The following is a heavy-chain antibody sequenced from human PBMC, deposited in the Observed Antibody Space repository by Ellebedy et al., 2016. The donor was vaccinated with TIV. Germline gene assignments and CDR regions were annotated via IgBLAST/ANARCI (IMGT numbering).Heavy chain of an antibody. CDR3: ARASSFGGVIALEY. CDR2: IFYSGST. Sequence: SETLSLTCTVSGDSINSGNYYWSWIRQPPGKGLEWIGYIFYSGSTYYNPSLNSRLSISLDTSKNQFSLKLRSVTAADAAVYFCARASSFGGVIALEYWGQGTLVTVSS. D-gene: IGHD3-16*02. CDR1: GDSINSGNYY. J-gene: IGHJ4*02. V-gene: IGHV4-30-4*01.